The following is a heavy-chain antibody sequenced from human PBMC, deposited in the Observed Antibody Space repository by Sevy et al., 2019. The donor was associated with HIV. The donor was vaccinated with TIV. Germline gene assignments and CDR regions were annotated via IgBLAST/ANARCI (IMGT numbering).Heavy chain of an antibody. CDR3: ARDGGCSTTSCLLYFDY. V-gene: IGHV3-21*01. J-gene: IGHJ4*01. D-gene: IGHD2-2*01. CDR2: ISSSSRYI. CDR1: GFTFSSYT. Sequence: GGSLRLSCAVSGFTFSSYTMNWVRQAPGKGLEWVSSISSSSRYIHYADSVKGRFTISRDNAKNSVYLQMNSLRTEDTAVYYCARDGGCSTTSCLLYFDYWGQGTLVTVSS.